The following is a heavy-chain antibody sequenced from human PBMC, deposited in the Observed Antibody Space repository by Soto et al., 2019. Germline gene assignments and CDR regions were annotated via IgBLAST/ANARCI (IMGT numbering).Heavy chain of an antibody. CDR3: ARAGYDFWSGYYTYYYYGMDV. CDR2: ISYDGSNK. J-gene: IGHJ6*02. CDR1: GFTFSSYA. D-gene: IGHD3-3*01. Sequence: GSLRLSCASSGFTFSSYAMHWVRQAPGKGLEWVAVISYDGSNKYYADSVKGRFTISRDNSKSTLYLQMNSLRAEDTAVYYCARAGYDFWSGYYTYYYYGMDVWGQGTTVTVSS. V-gene: IGHV3-30-3*01.